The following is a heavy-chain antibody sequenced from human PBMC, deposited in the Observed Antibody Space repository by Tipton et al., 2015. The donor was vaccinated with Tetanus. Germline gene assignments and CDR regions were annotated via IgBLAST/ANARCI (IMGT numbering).Heavy chain of an antibody. J-gene: IGHJ3*02. CDR2: IYQSGIT. V-gene: IGHV4-30-2*01. CDR1: GGSISSGGYS. Sequence: TLSLTCAVSGGSISSGGYSWSWIRQPPGKGLEWFGYIYQSGITYHNPSLKSRVTILVDRSKNQFSLKLTSVTAADTAVYYCARGRDGYNLVFGIWGQGTMVTVSS. CDR3: ARGRDGYNLVFGI. D-gene: IGHD5-24*01.